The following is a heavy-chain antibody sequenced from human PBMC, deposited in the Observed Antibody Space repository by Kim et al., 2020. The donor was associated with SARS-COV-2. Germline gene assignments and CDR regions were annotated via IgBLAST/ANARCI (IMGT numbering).Heavy chain of an antibody. CDR1: GFTFSSYG. CDR2: ISYDGSNK. Sequence: GGSLRLSCAASGFTFSSYGMHWVRQAPGKGLEWVAVISYDGSNKYYADSVKGRFTISRDNSKNTLYLQMNSLRAEDTAVYYCAKDVRIAAAGLFDYWGQG. CDR3: AKDVRIAAAGLFDY. J-gene: IGHJ4*02. V-gene: IGHV3-30*18. D-gene: IGHD6-13*01.